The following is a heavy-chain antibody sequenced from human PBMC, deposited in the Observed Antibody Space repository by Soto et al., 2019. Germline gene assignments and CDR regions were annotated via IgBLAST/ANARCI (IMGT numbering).Heavy chain of an antibody. CDR3: TRDEGTGGNYYYYGMDV. V-gene: IGHV3-49*03. CDR1: GFTFGDYA. CDR2: IRSKAYGGTT. J-gene: IGHJ6*02. Sequence: GGSLRLSCTASGFTFGDYAMSWFRQAPGKGLEWVGFIRSKAYGGTTEYDASVKGRFTISRDDSKSIAYLQMNSLKTEDTAVYYCTRDEGTGGNYYYYGMDVWGQGTTVTVSS. D-gene: IGHD1-1*01.